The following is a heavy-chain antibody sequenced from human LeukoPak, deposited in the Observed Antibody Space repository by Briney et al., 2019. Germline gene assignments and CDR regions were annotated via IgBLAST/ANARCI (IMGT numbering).Heavy chain of an antibody. V-gene: IGHV3-48*03. J-gene: IGHJ4*02. CDR3: ASNVDTATRAY. D-gene: IGHD5-18*01. CDR2: ISSSGSTI. CDR1: GFTFSSSE. Sequence: GGSLRLSCAASGFTFSSSEMNWVRQAPGKGLEWVSYISSSGSTIYYADSVKGRLTISRDNAKNSLYLQMNSLRAEDTAVYYCASNVDTATRAYWGQGTLVTVSS.